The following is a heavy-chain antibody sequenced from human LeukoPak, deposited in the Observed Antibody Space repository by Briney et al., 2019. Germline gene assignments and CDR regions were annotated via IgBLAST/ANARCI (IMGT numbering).Heavy chain of an antibody. Sequence: PGGSLRLSYAASGFTFASYAMTWVRQAPGKGLEWVSSTDGTTDYADSVRGRFTISRDNSKNTLFLQMNTLRAEDTALYYCVACSGASCYGDRFDPWGQGTLVTVSS. D-gene: IGHD2-2*01. CDR2: TDGTT. V-gene: IGHV3-23*01. CDR3: VACSGASCYGDRFDP. J-gene: IGHJ5*02. CDR1: GFTFASYA.